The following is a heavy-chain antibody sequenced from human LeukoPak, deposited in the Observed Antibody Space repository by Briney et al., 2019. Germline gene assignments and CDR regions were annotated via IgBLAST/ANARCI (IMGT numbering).Heavy chain of an antibody. D-gene: IGHD3-10*01. V-gene: IGHV4-4*07. CDR3: ARERYGSGSYYTTQFDY. CDR2: IHTRGNT. Sequence: SETLSLTCTVSGGSISSYYWSWIRQPAGKGLEWIGRIHTRGNTNYNPSLKSRVTMSVDTSKNQFSLKLSSVTAADTAVYYCARERYGSGSYYTTQFDYWGQGTLVTVSS. J-gene: IGHJ4*02. CDR1: GGSISSYY.